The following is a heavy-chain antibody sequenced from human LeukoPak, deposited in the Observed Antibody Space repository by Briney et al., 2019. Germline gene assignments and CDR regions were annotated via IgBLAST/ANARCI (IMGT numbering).Heavy chain of an antibody. CDR3: ARGYSHGYISYFDY. CDR2: IWYDGSNK. D-gene: IGHD5-18*01. Sequence: GGSLRLSCAASGFTFSSYGMHWVRQAPGKGLEWVAVIWYDGSNKYYADSVKGRFTISRDNSKNTLYLQMNSLRAEDTAVYYCARGYSHGYISYFDYWGQGTLVTVSS. V-gene: IGHV3-33*01. CDR1: GFTFSSYG. J-gene: IGHJ4*02.